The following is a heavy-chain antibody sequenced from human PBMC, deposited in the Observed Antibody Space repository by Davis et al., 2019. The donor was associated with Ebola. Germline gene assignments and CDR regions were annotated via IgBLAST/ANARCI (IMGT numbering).Heavy chain of an antibody. D-gene: IGHD3-22*01. CDR1: GFTFSSYG. J-gene: IGHJ3*02. CDR2: IWYDGSNK. Sequence: GESLKISCAASGFTFSSYGMHWVRQAPGKGLEWVAVIWYDGSNKYYADSVKGRFTISRDNSKNTLYLQMNSLRAEDTAVYYCARELTYYDSSGYYPLGAFDIWGQGTMVTVSS. CDR3: ARELTYYDSSGYYPLGAFDI. V-gene: IGHV3-33*01.